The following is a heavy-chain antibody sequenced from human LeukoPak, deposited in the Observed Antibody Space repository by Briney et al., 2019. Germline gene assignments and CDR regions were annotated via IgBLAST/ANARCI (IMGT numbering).Heavy chain of an antibody. CDR1: GYTFTSYY. CDR3: ARDRNRIAVAGYFDY. V-gene: IGHV1-46*01. D-gene: IGHD6-19*01. Sequence: ASVKVSCKASGYTFTSYYMHWVRQAPGQGLEWMGIINPSGGSTSYAQKFQGRVTMTRDMSTSTVYMELSSLRSEDTAVYYCARDRNRIAVAGYFDYWGQGTLVTVSS. J-gene: IGHJ4*02. CDR2: INPSGGST.